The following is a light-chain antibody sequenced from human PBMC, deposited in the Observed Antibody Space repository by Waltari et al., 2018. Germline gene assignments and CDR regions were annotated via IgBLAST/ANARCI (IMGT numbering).Light chain of an antibody. CDR3: LQVSNYPRT. CDR1: QGIKTY. J-gene: IGKJ1*01. Sequence: DIQLTQSPSFLSASVGDRVTITCRASQGIKTYLAWYQQKPGNAPKLLIYAASTLQSGVPSRFSGSGSGTQFPLTISSLQPEDFATYYCLQVSNYPRTFGQGTKVEIK. CDR2: AAS. V-gene: IGKV1-9*01.